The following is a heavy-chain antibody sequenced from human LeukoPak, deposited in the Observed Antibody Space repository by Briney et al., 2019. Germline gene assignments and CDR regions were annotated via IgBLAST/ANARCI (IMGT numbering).Heavy chain of an antibody. J-gene: IGHJ6*03. V-gene: IGHV1-8*01. CDR2: MNPNSGNT. D-gene: IGHD6-13*01. CDR3: ARTTGYSSSWYLDHYYYYMDV. CDR1: GYTFTSYD. Sequence: ASVKVSCKASGYTFTSYDINWVRQATGQGLEWMGWMNPNSGNTGYAQKFQGRVTMTRNTSISTAYMELSSLRSEDTAVYYCARTTGYSSSWYLDHYYYYMDVWGKGTTVTVSS.